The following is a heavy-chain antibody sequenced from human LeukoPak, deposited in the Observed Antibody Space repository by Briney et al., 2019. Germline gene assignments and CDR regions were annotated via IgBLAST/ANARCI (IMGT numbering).Heavy chain of an antibody. CDR3: ASEVTYYYDSSGYPQLDY. J-gene: IGHJ4*02. D-gene: IGHD3-22*01. Sequence: ASVKVSCKASGYTFTGYYMHLVRQARGPGLEWMGRISPNSGGTNYAQKFQGRVTMTRDTSISTAYMELSRLRSDDTVVYYCASEVTYYYDSSGYPQLDYWGQGPLVTVSS. V-gene: IGHV1-2*05. CDR1: GYTFTGYY. CDR2: ISPNSGGT.